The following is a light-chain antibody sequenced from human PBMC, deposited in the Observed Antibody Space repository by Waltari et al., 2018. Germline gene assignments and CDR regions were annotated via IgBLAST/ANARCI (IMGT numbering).Light chain of an antibody. V-gene: IGKV2-29*02. J-gene: IGKJ1*01. CDR3: MQALQTPRT. CDR2: RVS. Sequence: DIVMTQTPLSLPVTPGEPATISCRSSQSLLHSDGNTYLYWYLQKPGQPPRLLIYRVSNRFSGVPDRFSGSGSGTDFTLKISRVKAEDVGIYYCMQALQTPRTFGQGTEVEIK. CDR1: QSLLHSDGNTY.